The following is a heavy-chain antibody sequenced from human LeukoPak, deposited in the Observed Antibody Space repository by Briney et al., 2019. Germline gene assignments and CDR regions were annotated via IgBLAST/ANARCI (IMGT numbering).Heavy chain of an antibody. J-gene: IGHJ4*02. V-gene: IGHV3-23*01. D-gene: IGHD3-10*01. CDR2: LACLDASCTE. CDR3: VRDSEGSFDY. CDR1: GFTFGTFD. Sequence: GGSLRLSCAASGFTFGTFDMSWVRQAPGKGLEWVSTLACLDASCTEYYSDSVKGRFTISRDKSKSTLSLQVNSLRAEDTAMYYCVRDSEGSFDYWGQGTLVTVSS.